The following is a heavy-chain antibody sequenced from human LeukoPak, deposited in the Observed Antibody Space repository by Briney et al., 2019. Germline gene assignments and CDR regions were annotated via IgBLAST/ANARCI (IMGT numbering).Heavy chain of an antibody. V-gene: IGHV3-7*01. CDR3: ARADWDTAMIDY. D-gene: IGHD5-18*01. CDR1: GFTFSDYW. Sequence: GGSLRLSCAASGFTFSDYWMSWVRQTPGKGLEWVATIKYDGSEIHYVDSVKGRFTISRDNAKNSLFLQMNSLRAEDTAVYYCARADWDTAMIDYWGQGTVVTVSS. J-gene: IGHJ4*02. CDR2: IKYDGSEI.